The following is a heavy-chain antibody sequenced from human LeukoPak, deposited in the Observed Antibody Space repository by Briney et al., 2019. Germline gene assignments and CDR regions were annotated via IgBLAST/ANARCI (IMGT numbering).Heavy chain of an antibody. Sequence: PSGTLSLTCTVSTGPITSTKWWSWVRRPPGKGLEWIGEISHTGSTNYNPSFNSRVTMSVDKSKNQFSLNLKSVTAADTALYYCASSSLVVVVTYGFDIWGRGTAVTVSS. V-gene: IGHV4-4*02. CDR1: TGPITSTKW. J-gene: IGHJ3*02. CDR2: ISHTGST. CDR3: ASSSLVVVVTYGFDI. D-gene: IGHD2-21*01.